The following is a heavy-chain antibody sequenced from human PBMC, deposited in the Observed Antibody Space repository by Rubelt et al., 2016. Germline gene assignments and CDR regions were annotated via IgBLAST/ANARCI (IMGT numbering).Heavy chain of an antibody. Sequence: AEVKKPGASVKVSCKASGYTFTSYYMHWVRQAPGQGLEWMGGIIPIFGTANYAQKFQGRVTITADESTSTAYMGLSSLRSEDTAVYYCARAYYYDSSGYPLNWYFDLWGRGTLVTVSS. J-gene: IGHJ2*01. CDR3: ARAYYYDSSGYPLNWYFDL. V-gene: IGHV1-69*13. D-gene: IGHD3-22*01. CDR1: GYTFTSYY. CDR2: IIPIFGTA.